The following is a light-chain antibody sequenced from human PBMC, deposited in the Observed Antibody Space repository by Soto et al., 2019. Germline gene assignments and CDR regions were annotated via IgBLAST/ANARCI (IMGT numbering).Light chain of an antibody. J-gene: IGKJ3*01. V-gene: IGKV1-9*01. CDR3: QQLNTYPS. CDR1: QGISTF. CDR2: ATS. Sequence: IQLTQSPSSLSASVGDRVTITCRASQGISTFLAWYQQKPGKAPKLLIFATSTLQSGVPSRFSGSGFGTDFTLTISILQPEDFATYYCQQLNTYPSFGPGTKVDIK.